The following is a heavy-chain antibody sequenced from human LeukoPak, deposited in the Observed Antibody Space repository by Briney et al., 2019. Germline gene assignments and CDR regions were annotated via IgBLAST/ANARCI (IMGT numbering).Heavy chain of an antibody. Sequence: SETLSLTCAVYGGSFSGYYWSWIRQPPGKGLEWIGEINHSGSTNYNPTLKSRVTISVDTSMNQFSLKLSSVTAADTAVYYCAERRSGSNFDYWGQGTLVTVSS. V-gene: IGHV4-34*01. CDR2: INHSGST. J-gene: IGHJ4*02. CDR3: AERRSGSNFDY. D-gene: IGHD6-19*01. CDR1: GGSFSGYY.